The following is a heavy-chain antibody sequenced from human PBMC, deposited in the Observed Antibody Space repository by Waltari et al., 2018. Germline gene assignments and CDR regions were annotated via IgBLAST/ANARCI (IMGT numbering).Heavy chain of an antibody. CDR2: IWYDGSKT. CDR3: ATDRTYYVDN. V-gene: IGHV3-33*01. CDR1: GLTFSNSG. J-gene: IGHJ4*02. Sequence: QVQLVESGGGVVQPGRSLRLSCVAYGLTFSNSGMPWVRQAPGKGLEWVAVIWYDGSKTYYADSVKGRFTVSRDNSKNALYLQMNSLRAEDTATYYCATDRTYYVDNWGLGTLVTVSS.